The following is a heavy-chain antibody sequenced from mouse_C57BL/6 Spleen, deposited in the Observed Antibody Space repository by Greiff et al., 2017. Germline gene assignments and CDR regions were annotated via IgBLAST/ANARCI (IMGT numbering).Heavy chain of an antibody. CDR3: ARGDTGTGFAY. CDR2: ISSGSSTI. D-gene: IGHD4-1*01. CDR1: GFTFSDYG. Sequence: EVKLMESGGGLVKPGGSLKLSCAASGFTFSDYGMHWVRQAPEKGLEWVAYISSGSSTIYYADTVKGRFTISRDNAKNTLFLQMTSLRSEDTAMYYCARGDTGTGFAYWGQGTLVTVSA. V-gene: IGHV5-17*01. J-gene: IGHJ3*01.